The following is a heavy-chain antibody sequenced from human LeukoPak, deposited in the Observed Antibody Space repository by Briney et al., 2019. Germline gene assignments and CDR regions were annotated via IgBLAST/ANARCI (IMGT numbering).Heavy chain of an antibody. Sequence: GGSLRLSCAASGFTFSGSAMHWVRQASGKGLEWVGRIRSKANSYAAAYAASVKGRFTISRDDSKNTAYLQMNSLKTEDTAVYYCTRRTGTTWVGYWGQGTLVTVSS. V-gene: IGHV3-73*01. CDR3: TRRTGTTWVGY. CDR2: IRSKANSYAA. J-gene: IGHJ4*02. D-gene: IGHD1-7*01. CDR1: GFTFSGSA.